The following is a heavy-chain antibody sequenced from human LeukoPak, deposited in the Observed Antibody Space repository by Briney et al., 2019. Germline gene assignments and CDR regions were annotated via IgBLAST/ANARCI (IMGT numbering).Heavy chain of an antibody. V-gene: IGHV3-23*01. CDR1: GFTFSSYA. CDR3: AKGGLWPDEFDY. Sequence: GGSLRLSCAASGFTFSSYAMSWVRQAPGKGLEWVSTISGSGGSTYYADSVKGRFTISRDNSKNTLYLQMNSLRAEDTGVYYCAKGGLWPDEFDYWGQGTLVTVSS. J-gene: IGHJ4*02. CDR2: ISGSGGST. D-gene: IGHD5-18*01.